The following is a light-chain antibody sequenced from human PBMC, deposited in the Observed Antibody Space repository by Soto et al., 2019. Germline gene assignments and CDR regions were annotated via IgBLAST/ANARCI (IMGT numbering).Light chain of an antibody. J-gene: IGKJ5*01. CDR1: QSVSSSY. CDR3: QQYGSF. CDR2: GAS. Sequence: EIVLTQSPATLPLTPGERATLYCRASQSVSSSYLAWYQQKPGQAPRLLIYGASSRATGIPDRFSGSGSGTDFTLTISRLEPEDFAVYYCQQYGSFFGQGTRLEI. V-gene: IGKV3-20*01.